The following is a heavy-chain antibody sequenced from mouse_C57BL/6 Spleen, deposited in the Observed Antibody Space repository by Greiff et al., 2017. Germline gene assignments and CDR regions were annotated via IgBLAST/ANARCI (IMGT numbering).Heavy chain of an antibody. CDR3: ASSLTGTGFAY. V-gene: IGHV1-26*01. D-gene: IGHD4-1*01. J-gene: IGHJ3*01. CDR1: GYTFTDYY. Sequence: EVQLQQSGPELVKPGASVKISCKASGYTFTDYYMNWVKQSHGKSLEWIGDINPNNGGTSYNQKFKGKATLTVDKSSSTAYMELRSLTSEDSAVYYCASSLTGTGFAYWGQGTLVTVSA. CDR2: INPNNGGT.